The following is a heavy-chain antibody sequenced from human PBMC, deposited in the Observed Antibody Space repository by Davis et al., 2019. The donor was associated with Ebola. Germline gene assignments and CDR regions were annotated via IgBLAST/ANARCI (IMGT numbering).Heavy chain of an antibody. D-gene: IGHD3-10*01. V-gene: IGHV3-21*01. CDR2: ISSSSSYI. J-gene: IGHJ6*02. Sequence: GESLKISCAASGFTFSSYSMNWVRQAPGKGLEWVSSISSSSSYIYYADSVKGRFTISRDNAKNSLYLQMNSLRAEDTAVYYCARDGSGSYVDYYYYGMDVWGQGTTVTVSS. CDR1: GFTFSSYS. CDR3: ARDGSGSYVDYYYYGMDV.